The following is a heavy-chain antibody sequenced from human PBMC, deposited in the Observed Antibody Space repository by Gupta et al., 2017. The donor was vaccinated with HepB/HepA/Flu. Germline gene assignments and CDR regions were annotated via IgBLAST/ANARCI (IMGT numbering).Heavy chain of an antibody. CDR2: ISSSSSYI. V-gene: IGHV3-21*01. D-gene: IGHD6-19*01. CDR1: GFTFSSYS. Sequence: EVQLVESGGGLVKPGGSLRLSCAASGFTFSSYSMNWVRQAPGKGLEWVSSISSSSSYIYYADSVKGRFTISRDNAKNSLYLQMNSLRAEDTAVYYCARDPLIAVAAPSYYYYGMDVWGQGTTVTVSS. J-gene: IGHJ6*02. CDR3: ARDPLIAVAAPSYYYYGMDV.